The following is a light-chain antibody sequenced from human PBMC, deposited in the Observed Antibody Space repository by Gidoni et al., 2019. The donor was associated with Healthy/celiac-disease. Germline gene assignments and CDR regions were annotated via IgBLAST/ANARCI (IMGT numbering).Light chain of an antibody. Sequence: EIELTQSPATLSLSPGERATLPCRASQSISSYLAWYQQKPGQAPRLLIYDASNSATGSPARLSGSGSGTDLTLTISSLEPEDVAVYSCQQRSNWPQGYTFGQGTKVEIK. V-gene: IGKV3-11*01. CDR2: DAS. CDR3: QQRSNWPQGYT. J-gene: IGKJ2*01. CDR1: QSISSY.